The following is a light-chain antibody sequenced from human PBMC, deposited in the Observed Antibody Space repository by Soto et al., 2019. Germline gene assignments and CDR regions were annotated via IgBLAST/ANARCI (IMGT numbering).Light chain of an antibody. CDR3: QQYESYSAIT. J-gene: IGKJ1*01. CDR1: QSITPW. Sequence: DIQMTQSPSTLSASVGDRVTITCRASQSITPWLAWYQQKPGKAPNLLIYDASSLQSGVPSRFSGSGSGTEFTLTISSLQPDDFATYYCQQYESYSAITFGQGTKVDIK. V-gene: IGKV1-5*01. CDR2: DAS.